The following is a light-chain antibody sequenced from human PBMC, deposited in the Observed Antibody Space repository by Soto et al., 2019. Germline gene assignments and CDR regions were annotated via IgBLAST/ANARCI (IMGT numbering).Light chain of an antibody. CDR1: QDISNY. CDR2: DAS. CDR3: QQYDNLPLT. V-gene: IGKV1-33*01. Sequence: IQMTQSPSSLSGSVGDRFTITCQASQDISNYLNWYQQKPGKAPKLLIYDASNLETGVPSRFSGSGSGTDFTFTISSLQPEDIATYYCQQYDNLPLTFGGGTKVDIK. J-gene: IGKJ4*01.